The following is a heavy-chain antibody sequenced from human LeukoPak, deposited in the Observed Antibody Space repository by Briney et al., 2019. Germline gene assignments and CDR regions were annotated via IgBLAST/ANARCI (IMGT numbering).Heavy chain of an antibody. D-gene: IGHD2-15*01. J-gene: IGHJ4*02. CDR2: ISSSSGNT. Sequence: ASVKVSCKTSGYAFTGHAITWVRQVPGRGLEWLGWISSSSGNTNYAHNVRGRVTMTTDTSTPTAYMELRSLRSDDTAIYYCVRCSGGNCYGTNYFEYWGRGTLVSVSS. CDR1: GYAFTGHA. CDR3: VRCSGGNCYGTNYFEY. V-gene: IGHV1-18*04.